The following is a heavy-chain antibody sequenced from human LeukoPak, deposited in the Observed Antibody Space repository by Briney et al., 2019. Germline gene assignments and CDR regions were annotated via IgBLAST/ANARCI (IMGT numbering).Heavy chain of an antibody. CDR2: IWASGGNT. D-gene: IGHD4-17*01. V-gene: IGHV3-23*01. Sequence: GSLRLSCRASGFIFSKYALVWVRQAPGKGLEWVSVIWASGGNTGYADAVKGRFTISGDNSKNTLYLQMNSLGADDTAVYYCGRDPNGDYVGAFEFWGQGTMVTVSS. CDR3: GRDPNGDYVGAFEF. CDR1: GFIFSKYA. J-gene: IGHJ3*01.